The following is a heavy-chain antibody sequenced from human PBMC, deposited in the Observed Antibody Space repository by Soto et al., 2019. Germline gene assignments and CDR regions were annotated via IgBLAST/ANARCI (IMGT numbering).Heavy chain of an antibody. J-gene: IGHJ4*02. Sequence: QVQLQESGPGLVKPSQTLTLTCTVSGGSISSGSFYWSWIRQHPGKGLEWIGHISDSGSSYYNPSRESRVTISVDTSKNQFSLELSAVTAADTAVYFCARTTFYDIFTAYYSLFDYWGQGTLVTVSS. CDR3: ARTTFYDIFTAYYSLFDY. V-gene: IGHV4-31*03. CDR2: ISDSGSS. CDR1: GGSISSGSFY. D-gene: IGHD3-9*01.